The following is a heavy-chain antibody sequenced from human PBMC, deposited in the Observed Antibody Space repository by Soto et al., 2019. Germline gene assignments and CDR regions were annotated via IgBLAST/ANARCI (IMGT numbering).Heavy chain of an antibody. V-gene: IGHV3-74*01. CDR2: ISGDGVHT. D-gene: IGHD4-17*01. CDR1: GFTFSRYW. J-gene: IGHJ4*02. CDR3: ARRLATTVSALGY. Sequence: EVQLAESGGGLIQPGGSLRLSCATSGFTFSRYWIHWVRQAPGEGLVWVSRISGDGVHTDYAESVKGRFTVSRDIAKSTGYLQMNSLRPEDTGVYFCARRLATTVSALGYWGQGALVTVSS.